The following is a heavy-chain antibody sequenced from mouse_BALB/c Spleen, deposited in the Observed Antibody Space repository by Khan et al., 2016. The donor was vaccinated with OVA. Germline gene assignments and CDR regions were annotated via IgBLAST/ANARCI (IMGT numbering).Heavy chain of an antibody. CDR3: AGHLTGSFAY. Sequence: EVELVESGGDLVRPGGSLKLSCSASGFTFSTYSMSWVRQTPDKRLEWVTTISSAGDYTFFPDSVKGRFTISRDNARNTLYLQMSSLGSEDTAMYYCAGHLTGSFAYWGQGTLVTVSA. D-gene: IGHD4-1*01. J-gene: IGHJ3*01. CDR1: GFTFSTYS. V-gene: IGHV5-6*01. CDR2: ISSAGDYT.